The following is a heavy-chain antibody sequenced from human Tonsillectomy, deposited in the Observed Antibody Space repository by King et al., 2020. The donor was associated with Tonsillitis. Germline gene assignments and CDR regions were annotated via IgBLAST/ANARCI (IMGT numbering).Heavy chain of an antibody. CDR2: ISYDGSKK. V-gene: IGHV3-30-3*01. J-gene: IGHJ6*02. CDR3: ARRDGALDYYYYGLDV. Sequence: VQLVESGGGVVQPGRSLRLSCAASGFTFSTYAMHWVRRAPGKGLEWVADISYDGSKKYYADSVKGRFTISRENSKNTLYLQMKSLRREDTAVYYCARRDGALDYYYYGLDVWGQGTTVIVSS. CDR1: GFTFSTYA. D-gene: IGHD4-17*01.